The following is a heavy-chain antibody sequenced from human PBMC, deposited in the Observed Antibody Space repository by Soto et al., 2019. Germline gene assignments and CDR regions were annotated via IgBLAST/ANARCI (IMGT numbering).Heavy chain of an antibody. Sequence: PSETLSLTCTVSGGSISSSSYCWGWIRQPPGKGLEWIGSIYYSGSTYYNPSLKSRVTISVDTSKNQFSLKLSSVTAADTAVYYCARGIRYYYDSSGYYLDYWGQGTLVTVSS. D-gene: IGHD3-22*01. V-gene: IGHV4-39*01. J-gene: IGHJ4*02. CDR2: IYYSGST. CDR1: GGSISSSSYC. CDR3: ARGIRYYYDSSGYYLDY.